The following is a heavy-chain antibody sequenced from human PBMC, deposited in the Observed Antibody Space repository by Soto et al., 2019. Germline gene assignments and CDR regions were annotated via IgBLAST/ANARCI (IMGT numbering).Heavy chain of an antibody. CDR2: IWDDGSKK. D-gene: IGHD5-12*01. CDR1: GLNFRGYG. CDR3: VTEGVNTGARSLGYFNY. J-gene: IGHJ4*02. V-gene: IGHV3-33*01. Sequence: QVQLVESGGGVVQPGTSLRLSCAASGLNFRGYGFHWVRQAPGKGRDWVAVIWDDGSKKFYADSVKGRFTFSRDDSRNTLFLQINSLSDEDTAIYYCVTEGVNTGARSLGYFNYWGQGTLVTVSS.